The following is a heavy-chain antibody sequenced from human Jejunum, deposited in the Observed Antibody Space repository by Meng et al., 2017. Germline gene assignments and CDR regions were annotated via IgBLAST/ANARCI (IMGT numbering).Heavy chain of an antibody. CDR3: VTSRNVTALRGVIGHFYYGLDV. V-gene: IGHV3-7*01. CDR1: GFDFSNYW. J-gene: IGHJ6*02. D-gene: IGHD3-10*01. Sequence: GGSLRLSCVASGFDFSNYWMSWVRQAPGKGPEWVANIKRDGSDKYYVDSVKGRFPVSRDNAKISLYLQMNSLKVDDTAVYHCVTSRNVTALRGVIGHFYYGLDVWGQGTTVTVSS. CDR2: IKRDGSDK.